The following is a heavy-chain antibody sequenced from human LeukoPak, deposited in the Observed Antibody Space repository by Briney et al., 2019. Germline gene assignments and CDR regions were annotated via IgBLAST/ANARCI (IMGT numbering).Heavy chain of an antibody. V-gene: IGHV4-39*07. D-gene: IGHD3-3*01. CDR3: ARGLSYDFWSGYPYDAFDI. CDR2: IYYSGST. J-gene: IGHJ3*02. Sequence: SETLSLTCTVSGGSISSSSYYWGWIRQPPGKGLEWIGSIYYSGSTYYNPSLKSRVTISVDTSKNQFSLKLSSVTAADTAVYYCARGLSYDFWSGYPYDAFDIWGQGTMVTVSS. CDR1: GGSISSSSYY.